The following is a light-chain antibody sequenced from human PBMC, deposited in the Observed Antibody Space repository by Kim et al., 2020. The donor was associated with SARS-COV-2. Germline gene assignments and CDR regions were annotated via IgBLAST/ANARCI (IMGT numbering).Light chain of an antibody. CDR2: LGS. CDR3: MQALQSTWT. Sequence: IVMTQSPLSLPVPPGEPASISCRSSQSLLHSNGYTYLDWYLQKPGQSPQLLIYLGSNRASGVPDRFSGSGSGTDFTLKISRVEAEDVGVYYCMQALQSTWTFGQGTKVDIK. J-gene: IGKJ1*01. CDR1: QSLLHSNGYTY. V-gene: IGKV2-28*01.